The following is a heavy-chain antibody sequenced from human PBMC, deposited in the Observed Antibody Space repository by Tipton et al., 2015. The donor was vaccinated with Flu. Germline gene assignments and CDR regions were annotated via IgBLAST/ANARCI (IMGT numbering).Heavy chain of an antibody. J-gene: IGHJ4*02. Sequence: SLRLSCAASGFTFSGYSMNWVRQAPGKGLEWVSSITATSSSVSYADSLKGRFTISRDNAKNSLYLQMNSLRAEDTAVYYCAGEIPPRDYWGQGTLVTVSS. D-gene: IGHD2-21*01. CDR2: ITATSSSV. CDR3: AGEIPPRDY. V-gene: IGHV3-21*01. CDR1: GFTFSGYS.